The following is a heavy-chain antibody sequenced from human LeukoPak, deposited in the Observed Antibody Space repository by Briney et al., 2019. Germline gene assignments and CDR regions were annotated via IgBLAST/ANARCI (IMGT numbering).Heavy chain of an antibody. CDR3: ARGGYFDP. CDR2: IYYSGST. J-gene: IGHJ5*02. D-gene: IGHD6-13*01. V-gene: IGHV4-39*01. CDR1: GDSISSTNYY. Sequence: AETLSLTCTVPGDSISSTNYYWGWILQPPGKGLEWIGSIYYSGSTYYNPSLESRVTISVDTSKNQFSLKLSSVTAADTAVYYCARGGYFDPWGQGTLVTVSS.